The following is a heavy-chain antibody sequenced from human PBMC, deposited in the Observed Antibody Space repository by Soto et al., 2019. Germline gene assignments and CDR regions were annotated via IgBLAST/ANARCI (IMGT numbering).Heavy chain of an antibody. CDR3: ARFGNPPSGMDV. D-gene: IGHD2-15*01. CDR2: IWYDGSNK. Sequence: VAVIWYDGSNKYYADSVKGRFTISRDNSKNTLYLQMNSLRAEDTAVYYCARFGNPPSGMDVWGQGTTVTVSS. J-gene: IGHJ6*02. V-gene: IGHV3-33*01.